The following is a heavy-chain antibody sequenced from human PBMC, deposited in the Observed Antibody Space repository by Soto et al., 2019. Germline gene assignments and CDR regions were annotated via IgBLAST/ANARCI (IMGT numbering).Heavy chain of an antibody. Sequence: SGPTLVNPTETLTLTCSVSGFSLTNGRMGVSWIRPPPGKALEWLAHFFSDAERSYSTSMQSRLNMYKDSSGSQVVLTMTNMAPADTATYFCARMDGDYNYYGLDVWGHGIAVTVSS. CDR1: GFSLTNGRMG. J-gene: IGHJ6*02. V-gene: IGHV2-26*01. CDR2: FFSDAER. CDR3: ARMDGDYNYYGLDV. D-gene: IGHD4-17*01.